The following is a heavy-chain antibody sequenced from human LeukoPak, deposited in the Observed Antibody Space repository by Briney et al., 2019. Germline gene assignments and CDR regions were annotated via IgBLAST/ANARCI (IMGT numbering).Heavy chain of an antibody. J-gene: IGHJ4*02. Sequence: GGSLRLSCAASGFTFSSYAMSWVRQAPGKGLEWVSPISDSGSSTYYTDSVKGRFTFSRDNSKNTLYLQMNSLRAEDTAVYYCTKDHGFNSSGWHPLFDHWGQGTLVTVTP. V-gene: IGHV3-23*01. CDR1: GFTFSSYA. D-gene: IGHD6-19*01. CDR3: TKDHGFNSSGWHPLFDH. CDR2: ISDSGSST.